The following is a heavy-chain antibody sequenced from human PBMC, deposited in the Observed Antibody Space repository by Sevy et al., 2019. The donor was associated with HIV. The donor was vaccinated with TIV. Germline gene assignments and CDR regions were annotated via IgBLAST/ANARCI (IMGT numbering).Heavy chain of an antibody. CDR2: IKSKTDGGTT. Sequence: GGSLRLSCAASGFTFSNAWMSWVRQAPGKGLEWVGRIKSKTDGGTTDYAAPVKGSFTISRGDSKNTLYLQMNSLKTEDTAVYYCTTKTPSYCSSTSCYGLEVLAAGSFFYGMDVWGQGTTVTVSS. J-gene: IGHJ6*02. CDR3: TTKTPSYCSSTSCYGLEVLAAGSFFYGMDV. D-gene: IGHD2-2*01. CDR1: GFTFSNAW. V-gene: IGHV3-15*01.